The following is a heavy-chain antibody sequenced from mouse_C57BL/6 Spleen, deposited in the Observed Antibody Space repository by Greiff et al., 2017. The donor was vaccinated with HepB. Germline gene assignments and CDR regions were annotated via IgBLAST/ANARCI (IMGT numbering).Heavy chain of an antibody. CDR3: ARGGTMIRKYFDV. J-gene: IGHJ1*01. CDR1: GYTFTSYW. Sequence: VQLQQPGAELVKPGASVKLSCKASGYTFTSYWMQWVKQRPGQGLEWIGEIDPSDSYTNYNQKFKGKATLTVDTSSSTAYMQLSSLTSEDSAVYYCARGGTMIRKYFDVWGPGTTVTVSS. D-gene: IGHD2-4*01. V-gene: IGHV1-50*01. CDR2: IDPSDSYT.